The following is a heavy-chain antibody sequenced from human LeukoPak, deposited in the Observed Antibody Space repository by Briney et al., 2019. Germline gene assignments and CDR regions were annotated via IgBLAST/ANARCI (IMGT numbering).Heavy chain of an antibody. CDR2: INHSGST. J-gene: IGHJ6*02. CDR3: ARGKAMDV. CDR1: GGSISGTTYY. V-gene: IGHV4-39*07. Sequence: SETLSLTCTVSGGSISGTTYYWGWTRQPPGKGLEWIGKINHSGSTNYNPSLKSRVTISVDTSKNQFSLKLTSVTAADTAVYYCARGKAMDVWGHGTTVTVSS.